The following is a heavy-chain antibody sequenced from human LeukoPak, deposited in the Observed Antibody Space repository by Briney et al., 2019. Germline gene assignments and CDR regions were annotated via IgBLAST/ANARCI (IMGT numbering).Heavy chain of an antibody. CDR1: GFTFSSYA. CDR2: ISSTGGRT. D-gene: IGHD4-17*01. V-gene: IGHV3-23*01. Sequence: GGSLRLSCAASGFTFSSYAMSWVRQAPGKGLERVSAISSTGGRTYYADSVKGRFTISRDNSRNTVYLQMNSLRAEDTAVYYCAKESPYGDNRLYYFDYWGQGTLVTVSS. J-gene: IGHJ4*02. CDR3: AKESPYGDNRLYYFDY.